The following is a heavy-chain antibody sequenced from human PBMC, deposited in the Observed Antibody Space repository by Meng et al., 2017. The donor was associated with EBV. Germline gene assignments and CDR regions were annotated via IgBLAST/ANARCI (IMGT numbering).Heavy chain of an antibody. V-gene: IGHV4-59*08. CDR1: GDSFSDYH. CDR2: IHYSGST. D-gene: IGHD2-21*01. Sequence: VQLQGAVPALVKPSVTLSLTCTVAGDSFSDYHWSWIRQPPGKGLEWIGYIHYSGSTYYNPSLKSRITISVDMSRNQFSLRLTSVTSADMAVYYCARVNSDCGGVMCYKGWFDPWGQGTLVTVSS. CDR3: ARVNSDCGGVMCYKGWFDP. J-gene: IGHJ5*02.